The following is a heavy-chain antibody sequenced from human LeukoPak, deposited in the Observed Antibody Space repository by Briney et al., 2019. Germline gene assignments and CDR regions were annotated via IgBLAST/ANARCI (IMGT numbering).Heavy chain of an antibody. D-gene: IGHD3-10*01. V-gene: IGHV4-59*11. CDR1: GDSISGPY. J-gene: IGHJ4*02. CDR2: THYTGET. CDR3: GRNLGSGSDH. Sequence: SETLSLTCNVSGDSISGPYWNWIRKSPGRGLEWIGYTHYTGETNYNPSLKSRPTMSVDTSNNQVYLRLSSVTAADTAVYYCGRNLGSGSDHWGQGTLVTVSS.